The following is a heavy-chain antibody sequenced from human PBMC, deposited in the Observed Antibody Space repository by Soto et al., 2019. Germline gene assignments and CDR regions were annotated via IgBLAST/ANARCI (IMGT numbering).Heavy chain of an antibody. CDR3: AREFSNSPEAFDS. CDR2: IYYTGST. CDR1: GGSVNSDDYY. V-gene: IGHV4-61*08. Sequence: ETLSLTCTVSGGSVNSDDYYWSWIRQPPGRGLEWIGYIYYTGSTNYNPSLKSRVTISVDTSSNQFSLKLSSVTAADTAVYYCAREFSNSPEAFDSWGQGSLVTVSS. J-gene: IGHJ4*02. D-gene: IGHD6-6*01.